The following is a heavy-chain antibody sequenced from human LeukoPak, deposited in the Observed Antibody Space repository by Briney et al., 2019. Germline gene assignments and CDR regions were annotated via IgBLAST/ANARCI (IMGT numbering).Heavy chain of an antibody. J-gene: IGHJ5*02. D-gene: IGHD2-2*01. CDR1: GGSFSGYY. CDR3: ARVMKRGIVVVPAARLNWSDP. V-gene: IGHV4-34*01. Sequence: SETLSLTCAVYGGSFSGYYWSWIRQPPGKGLEWIGEINHSGSTNYNPSLKSRVTISVDTSKNQFSLKLSSVTAADAAVYYCARVMKRGIVVVPAARLNWSDPWRQGTLDTVSS. CDR2: INHSGST.